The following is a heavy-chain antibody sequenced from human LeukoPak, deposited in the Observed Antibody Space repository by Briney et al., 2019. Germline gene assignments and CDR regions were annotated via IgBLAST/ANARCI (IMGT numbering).Heavy chain of an antibody. Sequence: GGSLRLSCAASGFTFSSYAMHWVRQAPGKGLEWVAVISYDGSNKYYADSVKGRFTISRDNSKNTLYLQMNSLRAEDTAAYYCARGATVTTEFDYWGQGTLVTVSS. V-gene: IGHV3-30*04. CDR3: ARGATVTTEFDY. CDR2: ISYDGSNK. J-gene: IGHJ4*02. CDR1: GFTFSSYA. D-gene: IGHD4-17*01.